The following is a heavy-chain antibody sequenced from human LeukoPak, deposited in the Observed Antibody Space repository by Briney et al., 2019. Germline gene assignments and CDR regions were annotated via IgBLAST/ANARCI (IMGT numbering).Heavy chain of an antibody. D-gene: IGHD3-3*01. Sequence: PSETLSLTCAVYGGSFSGYYWSLIRQPPGKGLEWIGEINHSGSTNYNPSLKSRVTISVDTSKNQFSLKLSSVTAADTAVYYCARGGDFWSGRNWFDPWGQGTLVTVSS. CDR3: ARGGDFWSGRNWFDP. CDR2: INHSGST. CDR1: GGSFSGYY. V-gene: IGHV4-34*01. J-gene: IGHJ5*02.